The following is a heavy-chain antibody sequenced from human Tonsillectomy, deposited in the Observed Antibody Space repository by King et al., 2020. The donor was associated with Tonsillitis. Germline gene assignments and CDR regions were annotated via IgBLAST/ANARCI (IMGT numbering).Heavy chain of an antibody. D-gene: IGHD3-10*01. V-gene: IGHV1-2*02. CDR2: INPHSGGT. CDR1: GYTFTGCY. CDR3: ARGTIWDGESMSWFDF. J-gene: IGHJ4*02. Sequence: VQLVESGAEVKKPGASVRVSCKASGYTFTGCYIHWVRQAPGQGLEWMGWINPHSGGTKYAQRFQGRVTMTRDTSIDTVYMDLSGLTSDDTAVYYCARGTIWDGESMSWFDFWGQGTLITVSS.